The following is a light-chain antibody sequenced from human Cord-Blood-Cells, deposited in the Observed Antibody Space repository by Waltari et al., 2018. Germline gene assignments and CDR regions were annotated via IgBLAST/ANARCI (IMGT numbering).Light chain of an antibody. Sequence: QSALTQPPPVYGSPGQSVTISCTGTSSAVGGYNQVSWYQQHPGKAPKLMIYDVSKRPSGVPDRFSGSKSGNTASLTISGLQAEDEADYYCCSYAGSYVFGTGTKVTVL. J-gene: IGLJ1*01. V-gene: IGLV2-11*01. CDR2: DVS. CDR3: CSYAGSYV. CDR1: SSAVGGYNQ.